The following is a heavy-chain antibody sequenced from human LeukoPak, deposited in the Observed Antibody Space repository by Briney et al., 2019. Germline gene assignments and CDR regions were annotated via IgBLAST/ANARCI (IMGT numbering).Heavy chain of an antibody. V-gene: IGHV3-30*18. CDR3: AKGREDFDY. CDR2: ISYDGSNK. CDR1: GFTFSSYG. Sequence: GGSLRLSCAASGFTFSSYGMHWVRQAPGKGLEWVAVISYDGSNKYYADSVKGRFTIFRDNSKNTLYLQMNSLRAGDTAVYYCAKGREDFDYWGQGTLVTVSS. J-gene: IGHJ4*02.